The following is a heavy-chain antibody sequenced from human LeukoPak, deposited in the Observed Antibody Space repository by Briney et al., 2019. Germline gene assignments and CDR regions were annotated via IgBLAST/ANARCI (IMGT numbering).Heavy chain of an antibody. CDR3: ARRHAGQWLDYFDY. Sequence: SVKVSCKASGGTFSSYAISWVRQAPGQGLEWMGGIIPIFGTANYAQKFQGRVTITADKSTSTAYMELSSLTSDDTAMYYCARRHAGQWLDYFDYWGQGTLVTVSS. D-gene: IGHD6-19*01. V-gene: IGHV1-69*06. CDR2: IIPIFGTA. J-gene: IGHJ4*02. CDR1: GGTFSSYA.